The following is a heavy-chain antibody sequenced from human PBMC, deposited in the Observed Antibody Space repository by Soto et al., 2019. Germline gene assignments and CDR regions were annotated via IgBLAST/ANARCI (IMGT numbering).Heavy chain of an antibody. V-gene: IGHV1-69*12. Sequence: QVQLVQSGAEVKKPGSSVKVSCKASGGTFSSYAISWVRQAPGQGLEWMGGIIPIFGTANYAQKFQGRVTITADESTSTAYMELGGVRSEDTAVYCCAREPLPGGFDPWGQGALVAVSS. D-gene: IGHD3-10*01. J-gene: IGHJ5*02. CDR1: GGTFSSYA. CDR3: AREPLPGGFDP. CDR2: IIPIFGTA.